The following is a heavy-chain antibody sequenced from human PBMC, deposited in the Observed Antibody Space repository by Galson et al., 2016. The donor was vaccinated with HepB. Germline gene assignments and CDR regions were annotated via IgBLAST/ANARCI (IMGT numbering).Heavy chain of an antibody. D-gene: IGHD6-19*01. CDR3: ARRPSGWSVHFDY. Sequence: QSGAEVKKPGESLKISCKVSGYSFTTNWIGWVRQMPGKGLEWMGTIYPGDSEIRDSPSFQGQVTMSADKSINTSYLQWSSLKASDTAIYDCARRPSGWSVHFDYWGQGTLVIVSS. CDR2: IYPGDSEI. CDR1: GYSFTTNW. V-gene: IGHV5-51*01. J-gene: IGHJ4*02.